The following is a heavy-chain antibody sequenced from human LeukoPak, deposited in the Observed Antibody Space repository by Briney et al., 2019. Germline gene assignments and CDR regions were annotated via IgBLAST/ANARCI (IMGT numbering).Heavy chain of an antibody. CDR1: GFTFSNYN. D-gene: IGHD1-26*01. CDR3: ARDPYSGSYGNYYYYFMDV. Sequence: GGSLRLSCADSGFTFSNYNMNWVRQAPGKGLEWVSSITSGSSYRFYADSVKGRFTISRDNAKNSLYLQMNSLRAEDTAVYYCARDPYSGSYGNYYYYFMDVWGKGTTVTISS. V-gene: IGHV3-21*01. J-gene: IGHJ6*03. CDR2: ITSGSSYR.